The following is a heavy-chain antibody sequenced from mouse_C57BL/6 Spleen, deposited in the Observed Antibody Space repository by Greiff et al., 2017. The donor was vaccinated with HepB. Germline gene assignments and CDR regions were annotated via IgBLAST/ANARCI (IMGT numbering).Heavy chain of an antibody. CDR1: GYAFSSSW. CDR3: ERLPTFSTTVRVAY. D-gene: IGHD1-1*01. Sequence: QVQLQQSGPELVKPGASVKISCKASGYAFSSSWMNWVKQRPGKGLEWIGRIYPGDGDTNYNGKFKGKATLTADKSSSTPYMQLSSLTSEDSAVYFCERLPTFSTTVRVAYWGQGTSLTVSS. CDR2: IYPGDGDT. J-gene: IGHJ2*02. V-gene: IGHV1-82*01.